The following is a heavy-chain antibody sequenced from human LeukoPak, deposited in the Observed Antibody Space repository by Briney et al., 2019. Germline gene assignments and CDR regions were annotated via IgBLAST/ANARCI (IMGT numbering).Heavy chain of an antibody. CDR1: GYTFTSYD. CDR3: ARGLGGSGRYITDFDY. D-gene: IGHD3-10*01. J-gene: IGHJ4*02. CDR2: MNTNSGNT. V-gene: IGHV1-8*03. Sequence: ASMKVSCKASGYTFTSYDINWVRQAPGQGLKWMGWMNTNSGNTVYAQKLQGRVTITRNTSISTAYMELSSLRSEDTAVYYCARGLGGSGRYITDFDYWGQGTLVTVSS.